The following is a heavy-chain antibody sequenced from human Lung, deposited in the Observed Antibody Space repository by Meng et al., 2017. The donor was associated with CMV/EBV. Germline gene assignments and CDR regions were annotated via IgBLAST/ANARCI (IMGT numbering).Heavy chain of an antibody. CDR2: IKHDGNQA. D-gene: IGHD2-2*01. CDR3: ARILGCESTRCYEGAFDR. CDR1: GFTFSDHW. J-gene: IGHJ3*01. V-gene: IGHV3-7*01. Sequence: GEXXKISCSSSGFTFSDHWMGWVRQAPGKGLEWVANIKHDGNQAYYVDSLKGRFTISRDNARRALYFHLNSLRVEDTAVYYCARILGCESTRCYEGAFDRXGQGXMVTVSS.